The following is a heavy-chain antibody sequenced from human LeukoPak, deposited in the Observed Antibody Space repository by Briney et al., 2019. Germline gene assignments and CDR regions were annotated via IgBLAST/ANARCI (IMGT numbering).Heavy chain of an antibody. CDR3: ARGRVFLGVTNGSWFDP. J-gene: IGHJ5*02. CDR1: GYTFTSYA. CDR2: INTNTGNP. D-gene: IGHD4-17*01. Sequence: ASVKVSCKASGYTFTSYAMNWVRQAPGQGLEWMGWINTNTGNPTYAQGFTGRFVFSLDTSVSTAYLQISSLKAEDTAVYYCARGRVFLGVTNGSWFDPWGQGTLVTVSS. V-gene: IGHV7-4-1*02.